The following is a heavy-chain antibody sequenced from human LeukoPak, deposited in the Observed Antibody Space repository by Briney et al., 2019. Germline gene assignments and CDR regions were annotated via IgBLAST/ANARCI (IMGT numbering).Heavy chain of an antibody. J-gene: IGHJ4*02. D-gene: IGHD3-9*01. CDR2: VNHSGST. CDR1: GGSFSGYY. Sequence: SETLSLTCAVYGGSFSGYYSSWIRQPPGKGLEWMGEVNHSGSTNYNPSLKSRVTVSVDTSKNQFSLKLSSVTAADKAVYYCAGLVDYAILTGYYKSYFDYWGQGTLVTVSS. CDR3: AGLVDYAILTGYYKSYFDY. V-gene: IGHV4-34*01.